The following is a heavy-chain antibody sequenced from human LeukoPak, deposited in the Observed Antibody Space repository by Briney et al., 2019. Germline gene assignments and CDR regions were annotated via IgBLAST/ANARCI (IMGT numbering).Heavy chain of an antibody. J-gene: IGHJ4*02. V-gene: IGHV3-23*01. CDR3: VKGGYDFIEVAYFDF. CDR2: IIASSGST. Sequence: GGSLRLSCAASGFSFNNYAMGWVRQAPGKGLEWVSIIIASSGSTFYADSVKGRFTISRDNSKNTLYLQMNSLRVEDTAVYYCVKGGYDFIEVAYFDFWGQGTLVTVSS. CDR1: GFSFNNYA. D-gene: IGHD5-12*01.